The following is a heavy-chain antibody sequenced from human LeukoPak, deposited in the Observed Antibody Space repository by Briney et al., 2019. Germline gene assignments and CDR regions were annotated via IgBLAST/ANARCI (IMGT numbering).Heavy chain of an antibody. J-gene: IGHJ5*02. CDR1: GGSISSYY. CDR2: IFYSGRT. Sequence: PSETLSLTCTVSGGSISSYYWNWIRQPPGKGLEYIGYIFYSGRTNYNPSLKSRVTLSVDTSKNWFSLRLTSVTAADTAVYYCARDNCSGGSCYWGPNWFDPWGQGTLVTVSS. D-gene: IGHD2-15*01. V-gene: IGHV4-59*01. CDR3: ARDNCSGGSCYWGPNWFDP.